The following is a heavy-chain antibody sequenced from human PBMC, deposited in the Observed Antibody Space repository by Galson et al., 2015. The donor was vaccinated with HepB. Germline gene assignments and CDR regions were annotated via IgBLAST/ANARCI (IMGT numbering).Heavy chain of an antibody. J-gene: IGHJ4*02. D-gene: IGHD3-16*01. Sequence: QSGAEVKRPGESLKTSCKGSGYSFTNYWIGWVRQIPGKGLDLMGIIYPADSDTKYSPSFQGQVTISADKSISTAYLRWSSLKASDTAIYYCARLFGDFDADYWGQGTLVTVSS. CDR2: IYPADSDT. V-gene: IGHV5-51*01. CDR1: GYSFTNYW. CDR3: ARLFGDFDADY.